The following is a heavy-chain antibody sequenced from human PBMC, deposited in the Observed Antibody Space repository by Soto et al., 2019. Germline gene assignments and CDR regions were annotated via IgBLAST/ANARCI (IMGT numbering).Heavy chain of an antibody. Sequence: EVQLLESGGGSVQPGGSLRLSCAASGFTFSSYAMSWVRQAPGKGLEWVSAISGSGGSTYYADSVKGRFTISRDNSKNTLYLQMNSLRAEDTAVYYCAKDLGWNYAPQYYWGQGTLVTVSS. D-gene: IGHD1-7*01. J-gene: IGHJ4*02. CDR3: AKDLGWNYAPQYY. V-gene: IGHV3-23*01. CDR1: GFTFSSYA. CDR2: ISGSGGST.